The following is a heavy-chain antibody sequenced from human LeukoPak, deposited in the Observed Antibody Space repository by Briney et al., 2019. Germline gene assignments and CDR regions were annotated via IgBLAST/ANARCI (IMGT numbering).Heavy chain of an antibody. V-gene: IGHV3-7*01. D-gene: IGHD3-22*01. CDR3: ARDRDYHDDRTDYYYDAFDI. CDR1: GSTFSNYW. CDR2: VKQDESEK. Sequence: GGSLRLSCAGSGSTFSNYWMTWVRQAPGKGLEWVANVKQDESEKHYVDSVKGRFTISRDNAKSSLYLRMDSLRVEDTAVYYCARDRDYHDDRTDYYYDAFDIWGQGTTVTVSS. J-gene: IGHJ3*02.